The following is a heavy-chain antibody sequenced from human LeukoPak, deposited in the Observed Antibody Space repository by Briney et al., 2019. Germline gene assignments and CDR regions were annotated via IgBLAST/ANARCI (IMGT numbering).Heavy chain of an antibody. D-gene: IGHD2-15*01. CDR1: GFTFSSYA. J-gene: IGHJ6*02. V-gene: IGHV3-30-3*01. CDR2: ISYDGSNK. Sequence: GGSLRLSCAASGFTFSSYAMHWVRQAPGKGLEWVAVISYDGSNKYYADSVKGRFTISRDNSKNTLYLQMNSLRAEDTAVYYCAREFGVVVVVAATQYGMDVWGQGTTVTVSS. CDR3: AREFGVVVVVAATQYGMDV.